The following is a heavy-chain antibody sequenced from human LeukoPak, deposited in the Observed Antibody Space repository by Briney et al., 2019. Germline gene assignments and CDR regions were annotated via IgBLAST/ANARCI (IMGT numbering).Heavy chain of an antibody. CDR1: GFTFSSYW. CDR2: IKQDGSEK. CDR3: ARDMYYDILTGYYNRAFDI. Sequence: PGGSLRLSCAASGFTFSSYWMSWVRQAPGKGLDWVANIKQDGSEKYYVDSVKGRFTISRDNAKNSLYLQMNSLRAEDTAVYYCARDMYYDILTGYYNRAFDIWGQGTMVTVSS. D-gene: IGHD3-9*01. V-gene: IGHV3-7*03. J-gene: IGHJ3*02.